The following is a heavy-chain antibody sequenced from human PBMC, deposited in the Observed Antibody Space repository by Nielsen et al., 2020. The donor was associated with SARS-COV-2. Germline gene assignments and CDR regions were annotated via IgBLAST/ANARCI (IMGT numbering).Heavy chain of an antibody. CDR2: FHFEDGEK. D-gene: IGHD4/OR15-4a*01. Sequence: ASVKVSCKISGYPFTDLCLHWVRQAPGKGLEWMGGFHFEDGEKVYAQKFQGRVIMTEDTSTDTASLELRSLTSDDTAVYYCAAVRKSSHGAPFEYWGQGTLVPVSS. CDR3: AAVRKSSHGAPFEY. V-gene: IGHV1-24*01. CDR1: GYPFTDLC. J-gene: IGHJ4*02.